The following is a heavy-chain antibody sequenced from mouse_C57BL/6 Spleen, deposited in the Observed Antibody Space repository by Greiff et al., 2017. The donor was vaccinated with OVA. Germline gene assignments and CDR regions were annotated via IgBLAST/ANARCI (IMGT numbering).Heavy chain of an antibody. CDR3: AREGYYGSSPDV. CDR2: ISSGSSTI. J-gene: IGHJ1*03. Sequence: EVQLQESGGGLVKPGGSLKLSCAASGFTFSDYGMHWVRQAPEKGLEWVAYISSGSSTISSADTVKGRFTISRDNAKNTLFLQMTRLRSEDTAMYDCAREGYYGSSPDVWGTGTTVTVSS. CDR1: GFTFSDYG. D-gene: IGHD1-1*01. V-gene: IGHV5-17*01.